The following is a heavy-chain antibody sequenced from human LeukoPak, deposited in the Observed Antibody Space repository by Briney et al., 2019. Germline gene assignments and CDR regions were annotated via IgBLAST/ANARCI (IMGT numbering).Heavy chain of an antibody. V-gene: IGHV3-7*01. CDR1: GFTFSSYW. CDR3: VRDGGGEYQLLYYFDY. CDR2: IKQDGSEK. J-gene: IGHJ4*02. Sequence: PGGSLRLSCAASGFTFSSYWMSWVRQAPGKGLEWVANIKQDGSEKYYVDSVKGRFTISRDNAKNSLYLQMNSLRAEDTAVYYCVRDGGGEYQLLYYFDYWGQGTLVNVSS. D-gene: IGHD2-2*01.